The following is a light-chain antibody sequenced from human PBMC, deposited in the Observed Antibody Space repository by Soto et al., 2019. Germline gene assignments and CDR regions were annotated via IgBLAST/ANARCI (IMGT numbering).Light chain of an antibody. CDR1: QFLSSY. Sequence: EVVLTQSPAALSLAPGERATLSCRASQFLSSYLAWYQQKPGQAPRLLIYDASNRATGIPARFSGSGSGTDFTLTISSLEPEDFAVYYCQQRSNWPWTFGQGTKVDIK. V-gene: IGKV3-11*01. CDR2: DAS. CDR3: QQRSNWPWT. J-gene: IGKJ1*01.